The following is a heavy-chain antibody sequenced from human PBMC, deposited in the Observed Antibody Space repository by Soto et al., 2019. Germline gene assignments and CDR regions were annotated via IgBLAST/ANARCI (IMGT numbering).Heavy chain of an antibody. Sequence: SETLSLTCTVSGGSVSSENYYWSWIRQPPGKGLEWIGYIYYTGSTNSNPSLKSRVTLSIDTSRNQFSLRLRSVSAADTAVYYCAREGFVAAADFFDSWGRGTLVTVSS. D-gene: IGHD6-13*01. J-gene: IGHJ4*02. CDR2: IYYTGST. CDR3: AREGFVAAADFFDS. V-gene: IGHV4-61*01. CDR1: GGSVSSENYY.